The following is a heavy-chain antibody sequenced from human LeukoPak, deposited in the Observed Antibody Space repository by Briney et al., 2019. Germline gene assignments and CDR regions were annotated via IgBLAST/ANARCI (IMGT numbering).Heavy chain of an antibody. CDR2: ISSNGGST. V-gene: IGHV3-64D*09. D-gene: IGHD3-10*01. CDR1: GFTFSSYA. Sequence: GGSLRLSCSASGFTFSSYAMHWVRQAPGKGLEYVSAISSNGGSTYYADSVKGRFTISRDNFKNTLYLQMSSLRAEDTAVYYCVKDPTYYYGSGSYPFDYWGQGTLVTVSS. J-gene: IGHJ4*02. CDR3: VKDPTYYYGSGSYPFDY.